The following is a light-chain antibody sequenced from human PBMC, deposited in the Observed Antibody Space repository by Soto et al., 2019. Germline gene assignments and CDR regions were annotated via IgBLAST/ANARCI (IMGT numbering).Light chain of an antibody. V-gene: IGKV3-20*01. J-gene: IGKJ3*01. CDR2: GAS. CDR1: QSVSSSY. Sequence: EIVLTQSPGTLSLSPGERATLSCRASQSVSSSYLAWYKQKPGQAPRLLIYGASSRATGIPDRFSGSESGTDFTLTISRLEPEHFAVYYCQQYGSSPCTFGPGTKVDIK. CDR3: QQYGSSPCT.